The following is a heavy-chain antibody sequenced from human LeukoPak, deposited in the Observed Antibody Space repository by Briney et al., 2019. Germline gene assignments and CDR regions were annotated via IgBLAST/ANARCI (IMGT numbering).Heavy chain of an antibody. CDR3: ARRENWGELGY. CDR2: IYYSGST. CDR1: GGSISSSSYY. D-gene: IGHD7-27*01. V-gene: IGHV4-39*01. J-gene: IGHJ4*02. Sequence: SETLSLTCTVSGGSISSSSYYWGWIRQPPGKGLEWIGSIYYSGSTYYNPSLKSRITISVYTSKNQFSLKLSSVTAADTAVYYCARRENWGELGYWGQGTLVTVSS.